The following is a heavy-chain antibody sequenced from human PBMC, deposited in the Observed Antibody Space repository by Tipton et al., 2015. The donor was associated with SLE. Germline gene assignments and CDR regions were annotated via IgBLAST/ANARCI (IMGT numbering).Heavy chain of an antibody. CDR3: ARDIGIAAQRGWFDP. J-gene: IGHJ5*02. Sequence: TLSLTCTVSGGSISSSSYYWGWIRQPPGKGLGWIGRIYTSGSTNYNPSLKSRVTMSVDTSKNQFSLKLSSVTAADTAVYYCARDIGIAAQRGWFDPWGKGTLVTVSS. CDR1: GGSISSSSYY. V-gene: IGHV4-39*07. CDR2: IYTSGST. D-gene: IGHD6-13*01.